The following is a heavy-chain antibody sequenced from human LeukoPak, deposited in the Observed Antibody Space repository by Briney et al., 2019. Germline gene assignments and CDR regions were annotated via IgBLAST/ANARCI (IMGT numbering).Heavy chain of an antibody. CDR1: GFTFSNYW. Sequence: QPGGSLRLSCAASGFTFSNYWMNWVRQAPGKGLEWVSVIYSGGSTYYADSVKGRFTISRHNSKNTLYLQMNSLRAEDTAVYYCAREQQLVRGAFDIWGQGTMVTVSS. D-gene: IGHD6-13*01. CDR3: AREQQLVRGAFDI. J-gene: IGHJ3*02. CDR2: IYSGGST. V-gene: IGHV3-53*04.